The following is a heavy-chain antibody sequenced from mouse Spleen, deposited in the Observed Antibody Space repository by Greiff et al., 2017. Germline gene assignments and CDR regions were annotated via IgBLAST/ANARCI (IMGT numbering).Heavy chain of an antibody. CDR2: INPNNGGT. J-gene: IGHJ3*01. Sequence: VQLQQSGPELVKPGASVKMSCKASGYTFTDYNMHWVKQSHGKSLEWIGYINPNNGGTSYNQKFKGKATLTVNKSSSTAYMELRSLTSEDSAVYYCARGAYYGNFAWFAYWGQGTLVTVSA. CDR3: ARGAYYGNFAWFAY. CDR1: GYTFTDYN. D-gene: IGHD2-10*01. V-gene: IGHV1-22*01.